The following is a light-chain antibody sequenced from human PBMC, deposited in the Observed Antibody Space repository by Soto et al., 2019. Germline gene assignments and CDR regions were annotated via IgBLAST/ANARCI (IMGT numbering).Light chain of an antibody. CDR1: SSDVGGFNY. J-gene: IGLJ1*01. V-gene: IGLV2-14*03. CDR3: NSYTSSSTYV. CDR2: DVT. Sequence: QSVLTQPASVSGSPGQSITISCTGTSSDVGGFNYVSWYQQHPGKAPKLMIYDVTNRPSGVSYRYSGSKSGNTASLTISGLQAEDEDAYYCNSYTSSSTYVFGTGTKLTVL.